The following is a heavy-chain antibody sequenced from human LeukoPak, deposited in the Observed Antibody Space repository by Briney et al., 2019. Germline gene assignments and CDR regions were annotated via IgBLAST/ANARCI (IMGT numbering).Heavy chain of an antibody. CDR3: ARDLRWYYFDY. CDR1: GFTFDDYG. J-gene: IGHJ4*02. D-gene: IGHD4-23*01. CDR2: INWNGGST. Sequence: GGSPRLSCAASGFTFDDYGMSWVRQAPGRGLEWVSGINWNGGSTGYADSVKGRFTISRDNAKNSLYLQMNSLRAEDTALYYCARDLRWYYFDYWGQGTLVTVSS. V-gene: IGHV3-20*04.